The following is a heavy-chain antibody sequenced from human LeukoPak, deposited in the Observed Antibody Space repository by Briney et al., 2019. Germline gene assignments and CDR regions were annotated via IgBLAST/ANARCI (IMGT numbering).Heavy chain of an antibody. CDR2: ISSSSSYI. CDR1: GFTFSSYS. D-gene: IGHD3-22*01. V-gene: IGHV3-21*01. CDR3: AFWGYYDSSGHSR. Sequence: PGGSLRLSCAASGFTFSSYSMNWVRQAPGKGLEWVSSISSSSSYIYYADSVKGQFTISRDNAKNSLYLQMNSLRAEDTAVYYCAFWGYYDSSGHSRWGQGTLVTVSS. J-gene: IGHJ4*02.